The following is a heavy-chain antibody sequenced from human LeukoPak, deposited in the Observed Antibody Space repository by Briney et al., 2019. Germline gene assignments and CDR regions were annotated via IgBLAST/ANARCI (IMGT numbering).Heavy chain of an antibody. D-gene: IGHD5-24*01. J-gene: IGHJ6*02. CDR3: ARALQDYYYGMDV. CDR1: GGSISSYY. V-gene: IGHV4-4*09. CDR2: IYTSGST. Sequence: SETLSLTCTVSGGSISSYYWSWIRQPPGKGLEWIGYIYTSGSTNYNPSLKSRVTVSVDTSKNHFSLRLRSVTAADTAVYYCARALQDYYYGMDVWGQGTTVTVSS.